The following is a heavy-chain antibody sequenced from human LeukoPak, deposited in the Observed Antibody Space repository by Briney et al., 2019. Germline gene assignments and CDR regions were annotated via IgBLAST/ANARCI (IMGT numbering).Heavy chain of an antibody. CDR3: ARSKYGSSSPLDF. J-gene: IGHJ4*02. CDR2: IYYSGNT. CDR1: GGSISSYY. D-gene: IGHD6-6*01. V-gene: IGHV4-59*01. Sequence: SETLSLTCTVSGGSISSYYWSWVRQPPGKGLEWIAYIYYSGNTNYNPSLKSRVTISIDTSKSQFSLKLSSVTAADTAVYYCARSKYGSSSPLDFWGQGTLVTVSS.